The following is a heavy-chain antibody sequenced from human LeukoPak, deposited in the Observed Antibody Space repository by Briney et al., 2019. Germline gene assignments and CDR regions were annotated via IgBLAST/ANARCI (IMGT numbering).Heavy chain of an antibody. CDR3: ARDGGNDSSGYFYYFDY. CDR2: IYTSGST. Sequence: TPSETLSLTCTVSGGSISSYYWSWIRQPAGKGLEWIGRIYTSGSTNYNPSLKSRVTMLVDTSKNQFSLKLSSVTAADTAVYYCARDGGNDSSGYFYYFDYWGQGTLVTVSS. J-gene: IGHJ4*02. D-gene: IGHD3-22*01. CDR1: GGSISSYY. V-gene: IGHV4-4*07.